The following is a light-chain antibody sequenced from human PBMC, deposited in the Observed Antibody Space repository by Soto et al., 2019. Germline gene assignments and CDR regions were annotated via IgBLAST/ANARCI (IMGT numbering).Light chain of an antibody. CDR2: DAS. CDR3: QQYNNWPL. J-gene: IGKJ5*01. V-gene: IGKV3-15*01. Sequence: ERVLTQSPGTLSLSPGERATLSCRASQSVSSSYLAWYQQKPGQAPRLLIYDASNRATGIPARFSGSGSGTEFTLTISSLQYEDFAVYYCQQYNNWPLFGQGTRLEIK. CDR1: QSVSSSY.